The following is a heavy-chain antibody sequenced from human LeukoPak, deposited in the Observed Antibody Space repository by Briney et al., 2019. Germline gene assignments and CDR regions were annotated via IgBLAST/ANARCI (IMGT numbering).Heavy chain of an antibody. V-gene: IGHV1-69*06. CDR2: IIPIFGTA. J-gene: IGHJ4*02. CDR3: ATDAGSGSYNPNY. CDR1: GGTFSSYA. Sequence: ASVKVSCKASGGTFSSYAISWVRQAPGQGLEWMGGIIPIFGTANYAQKFQGRVTMTEDTSTDTAYMELSSLRSEDTAVYYCATDAGSGSYNPNYWGQGTLVTVSS. D-gene: IGHD3-10*01.